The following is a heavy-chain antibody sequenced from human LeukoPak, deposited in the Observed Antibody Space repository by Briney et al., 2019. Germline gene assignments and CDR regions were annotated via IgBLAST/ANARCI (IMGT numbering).Heavy chain of an antibody. Sequence: SETLSLTCTVSGGSIRGYYWSWVRQPPGKGLEWIGYISYSGSTNYNPSLKSRVTTSVDTSQNQFSLKLNSVTAADTAVYYCARHDIAVAGVPFWFHPWGQGTQVTVSS. J-gene: IGHJ5*02. D-gene: IGHD6-19*01. CDR1: GGSIRGYY. CDR2: ISYSGST. CDR3: ARHDIAVAGVPFWFHP. V-gene: IGHV4-59*08.